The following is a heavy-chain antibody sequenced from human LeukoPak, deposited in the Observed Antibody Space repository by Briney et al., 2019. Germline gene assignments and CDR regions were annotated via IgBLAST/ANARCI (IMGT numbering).Heavy chain of an antibody. CDR1: GGSISSYY. CDR2: IYTSGST. J-gene: IGHJ4*02. D-gene: IGHD3-22*01. Sequence: SETLSLTCTVSGGSISSYYWSWIRQPAGKGLEWIGRIYTSGSTNYNPSLKSRVSMSADTSKNQFSLKLSSVTAADTAVYYCARDTYDSSGYYPTGYFDYWGQGTLVTVSS. V-gene: IGHV4-4*07. CDR3: ARDTYDSSGYYPTGYFDY.